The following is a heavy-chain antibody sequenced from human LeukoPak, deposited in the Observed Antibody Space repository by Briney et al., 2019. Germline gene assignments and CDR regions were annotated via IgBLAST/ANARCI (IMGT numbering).Heavy chain of an antibody. CDR2: ISSSSSYI. J-gene: IGHJ5*02. D-gene: IGHD6-13*01. CDR1: GFTFSSYS. Sequence: GGSLRLSRAASGFTFSSYSMNWVRQAPGKGLEWVSSISSSSSYIYYADSVKGRFTISRDNAKNSLYLQMNSLRAEDTAVYYCARGGGAAAGTPYNWFDPWGQGTLVTVSS. CDR3: ARGGGAAAGTPYNWFDP. V-gene: IGHV3-21*01.